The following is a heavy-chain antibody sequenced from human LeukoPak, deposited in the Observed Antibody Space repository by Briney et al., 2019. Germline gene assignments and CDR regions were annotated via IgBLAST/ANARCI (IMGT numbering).Heavy chain of an antibody. Sequence: SETLSLTCTVSGGSISSDYWSWIRQPAGKGLEWVGRIYTSGSTNYNPSLKSRVTMSVDTSKKQFTLKLSSATAADTAIYFCASDFSYWGHGTLVTVSS. CDR2: IYTSGST. CDR1: GGSISSDY. V-gene: IGHV4-4*07. CDR3: ASDFSY. J-gene: IGHJ4*01.